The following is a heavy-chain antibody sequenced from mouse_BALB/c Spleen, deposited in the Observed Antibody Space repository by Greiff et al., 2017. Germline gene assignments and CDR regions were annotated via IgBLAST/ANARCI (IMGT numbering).Heavy chain of an antibody. Sequence: QVQLQQSGAELVRPGVSVKISCRGSGYTFTDYAMHWVKQSHAKSLEWIGVISTYYGDASYNQKFKGKATMTVDKSSSTAYMELARLTSEDSAIYYCARGPTGFAYWGQGTLVTVSA. CDR3: ARGPTGFAY. CDR1: GYTFTDYA. V-gene: IGHV1S137*01. D-gene: IGHD1-1*01. CDR2: ISTYYGDA. J-gene: IGHJ3*01.